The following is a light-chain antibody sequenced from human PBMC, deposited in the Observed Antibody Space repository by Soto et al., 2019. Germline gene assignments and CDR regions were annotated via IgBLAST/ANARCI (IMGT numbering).Light chain of an antibody. V-gene: IGKV1-33*01. CDR2: DAS. CDR1: QDISNY. J-gene: IGKJ5*01. Sequence: DIQMTQSPSSLSASVGDRVTITCQASQDISNYLNGYQQKPGKPPKLLIYDASNLETGVTSRFSGSGSGTDFTLTISSLQPEDIATYYCQHHDNLPITFGQGTRLEIK. CDR3: QHHDNLPIT.